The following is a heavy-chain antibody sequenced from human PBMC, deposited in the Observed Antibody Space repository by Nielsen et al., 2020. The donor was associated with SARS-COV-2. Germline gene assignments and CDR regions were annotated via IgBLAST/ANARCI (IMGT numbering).Heavy chain of an antibody. J-gene: IGHJ4*02. D-gene: IGHD2-15*01. CDR2: IDADNGNT. Sequence: ASVKVSCKASGYTFTIYAMHWVRQAPGQRLEWMGCIDADNGNTKYSQKFQGRVTITRDTSASTAYMELSSLKSEDTAVYYCARDLRNSGALDYWGQGTLVTVSS. CDR3: ARDLRNSGALDY. CDR1: GYTFTIYA. V-gene: IGHV1-3*01.